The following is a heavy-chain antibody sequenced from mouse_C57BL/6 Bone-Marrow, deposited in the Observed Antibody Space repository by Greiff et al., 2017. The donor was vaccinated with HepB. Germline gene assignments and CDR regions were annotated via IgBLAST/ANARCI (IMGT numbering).Heavy chain of an antibody. V-gene: IGHV5-12*01. J-gene: IGHJ4*01. D-gene: IGHD2-12*01. CDR2: ISNGGGST. Sequence: EVKLVESGGGLVQPGGSLKLSCAASGFTFSDYYMYWVRQTPEKRLEWVAYISNGGGSTYYPDTVKGRFTISRDNAKNTLYLQMSRLKSEDTAMYYCARGIYRVYYAMDYWCQGPSVTVSS. CDR3: ARGIYRVYYAMDY. CDR1: GFTFSDYY.